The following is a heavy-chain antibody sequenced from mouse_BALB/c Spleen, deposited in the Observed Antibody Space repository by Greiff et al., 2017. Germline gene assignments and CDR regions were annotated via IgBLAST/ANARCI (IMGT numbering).Heavy chain of an antibody. CDR2: IWAGGST. V-gene: IGHV2-9*02. CDR1: GFSLTSYG. CDR3: AIYYDCDGGYFDV. Sequence: VQVVESGPGLVAPSQSLSITCTVSGFSLTSYGVHWVRQPPGKGLEWLGVIWAGGSTNYNSALMSRLSISKDNSKSQVFLKMNSLQTDDTAMYYCAIYYDCDGGYFDVWGAGTTVTVSS. J-gene: IGHJ1*01. D-gene: IGHD2-4*01.